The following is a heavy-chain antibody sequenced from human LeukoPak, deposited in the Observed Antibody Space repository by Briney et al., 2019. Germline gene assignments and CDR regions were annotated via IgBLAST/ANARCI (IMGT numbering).Heavy chain of an antibody. CDR2: IYHSGIT. D-gene: IGHD5/OR15-5a*01. CDR1: DYSISSGYGYY. V-gene: IGHV4-38-2*02. Sequence: SETLSLTCTVSDYSISSGYGYYWGWIRQPPGKGLEWIGNIYHSGITYYNHFNSSLKSRVTISIDTSKNQFSLRLTSVTAADMAVYFCATLVSTRYYFDYWGQGTLVTVSS. J-gene: IGHJ4*02. CDR3: ATLVSTRYYFDY.